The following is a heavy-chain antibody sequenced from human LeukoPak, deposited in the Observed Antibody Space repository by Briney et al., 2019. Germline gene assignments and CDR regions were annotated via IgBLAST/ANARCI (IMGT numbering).Heavy chain of an antibody. CDR2: IYTSGST. CDR1: GGSISSGSYY. V-gene: IGHV4-61*02. CDR3: ARGRAAAGSYYFDY. Sequence: SETLSLTCTVAGGSISSGSYYWSWIRHPAGKGLEWIGRIYTSGSTNYNPSLKSRVTISVDTSKNQFSLKLSSVTAADTAVYYCARGRAAAGSYYFDYWGQGTLVTVSS. D-gene: IGHD6-13*01. J-gene: IGHJ4*02.